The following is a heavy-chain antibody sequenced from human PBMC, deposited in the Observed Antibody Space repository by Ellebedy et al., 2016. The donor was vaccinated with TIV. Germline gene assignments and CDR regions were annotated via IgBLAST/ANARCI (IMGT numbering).Heavy chain of an antibody. V-gene: IGHV3-9*01. D-gene: IGHD3-22*01. CDR1: GFTFDDYA. CDR2: ISWNSGSI. Sequence: SLKISCAASGFTFDDYAMHWVRQAPGKGLEWVSGISWNSGSIGYADSVKGRFTISRDNAKNSLYLQMNSLRAEDTALYYCAKGTHYDSTGGGPFDYWGQGTLVTVSS. J-gene: IGHJ4*02. CDR3: AKGTHYDSTGGGPFDY.